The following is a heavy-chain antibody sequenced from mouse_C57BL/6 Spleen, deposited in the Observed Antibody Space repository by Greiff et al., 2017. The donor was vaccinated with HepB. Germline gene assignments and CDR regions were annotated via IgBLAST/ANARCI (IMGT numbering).Heavy chain of an antibody. Sequence: EVKLVESGGGLVKPGGSLKLSCAASGFTFSSYAMSWVRQTPEKRLEWVATISDGGSYTYYPDNVKGRFTISRDNAKNNLYLQMSHLKSEDTAMYYCARDRENTFYYYGSSYGYAMDYWGQGTSVTVSS. D-gene: IGHD1-1*01. J-gene: IGHJ4*01. CDR2: ISDGGSYT. CDR1: GFTFSSYA. CDR3: ARDRENTFYYYGSSYGYAMDY. V-gene: IGHV5-4*01.